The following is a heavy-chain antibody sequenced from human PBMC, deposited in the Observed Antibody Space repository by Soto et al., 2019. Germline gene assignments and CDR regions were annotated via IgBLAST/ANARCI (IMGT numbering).Heavy chain of an antibody. CDR2: ISTQSSQETK. D-gene: IGHD2-2*01. CDR1: GFPFDDFP. V-gene: IGHV3-49*04. J-gene: IGHJ4*02. Sequence: LRLSCTGSGFPFDDFPINWGRQTPGKELEWVVPISTQSSQETKEYPTAVKGKMTISRGTSNGIPYLQMKGLNIEDSAVYYCSRAETPATAYFSMYWRQGTPDTV. CDR3: SRAETPATAYFSMY.